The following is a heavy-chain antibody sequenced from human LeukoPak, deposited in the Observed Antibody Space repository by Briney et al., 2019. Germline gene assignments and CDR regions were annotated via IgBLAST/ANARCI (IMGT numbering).Heavy chain of an antibody. CDR2: IIPIFDTS. V-gene: IGHV1-69*06. Sequence: SVKVSCKASGGTFSNYAITWVRQAPGHGLEWMGGIIPIFDTSNYAQKFQGRVTITADKSTSTAYMELSSLRSEDTAVYYCATEPPFYDILTAYSPYPWGQGTLVTVSS. CDR1: GGTFSNYA. D-gene: IGHD3-9*01. J-gene: IGHJ5*02. CDR3: ATEPPFYDILTAYSPYP.